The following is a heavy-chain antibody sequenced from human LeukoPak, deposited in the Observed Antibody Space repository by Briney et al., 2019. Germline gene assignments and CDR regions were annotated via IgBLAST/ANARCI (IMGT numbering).Heavy chain of an antibody. D-gene: IGHD3-9*01. CDR3: ARGQDWLSILPFGY. J-gene: IGHJ4*02. Sequence: PGGSLRLSCAASGFTFSSYSMNWVRQAPGKGLEWVSSISRSSSYIYYADSVKGRFTISRDNAKNSLYLQMNSLRAEDTAVYYCARGQDWLSILPFGYWGQGTLVTVSS. CDR1: GFTFSSYS. CDR2: ISRSSSYI. V-gene: IGHV3-21*01.